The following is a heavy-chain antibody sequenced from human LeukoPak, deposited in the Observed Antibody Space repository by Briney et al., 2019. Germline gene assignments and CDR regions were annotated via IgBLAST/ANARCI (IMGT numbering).Heavy chain of an antibody. J-gene: IGHJ4*02. Sequence: ASVKVSCKASGYTFTSYDINWVRQATGQGLEWMGWMNPNSGNTGYAQKFQGRVTMTRNTSISTAYMELSSLRSEDTAVHYCARAHSGYDSPLDYWGQGTLVTVSS. CDR3: ARAHSGYDSPLDY. CDR2: MNPNSGNT. V-gene: IGHV1-8*01. CDR1: GYTFTSYD. D-gene: IGHD5-12*01.